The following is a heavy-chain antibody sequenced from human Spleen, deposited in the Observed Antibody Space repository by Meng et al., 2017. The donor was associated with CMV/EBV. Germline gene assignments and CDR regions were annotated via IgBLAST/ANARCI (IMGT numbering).Heavy chain of an antibody. V-gene: IGHV4-34*01. CDR2: ISQSGRT. D-gene: IGHD3-10*01. J-gene: IGHJ4*02. Sequence: SETLSLTCAVSGGSFRGYYWSWIHQAPDKGLEWVGEISQSGRTNYNLALKSRVSMSVHTSERQFSLELSSVTAADSAVYYCARQGRVYFDYWGQGILVTVSS. CDR3: ARQGRVYFDY. CDR1: GGSFRGYY.